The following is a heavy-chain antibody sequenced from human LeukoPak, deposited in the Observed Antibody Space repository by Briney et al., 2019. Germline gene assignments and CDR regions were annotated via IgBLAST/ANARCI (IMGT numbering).Heavy chain of an antibody. CDR3: ATMNKGSGWSFDY. D-gene: IGHD6-19*01. Sequence: GESLKISCKGSGYSFTSYWIGWVRQMPGKGLEWMGIIYPGDSDTRYSPSFQGQVTISADKYISTAYLQWSSLKASDTAMYYCATMNKGSGWSFDYWGQGTLVTVSS. J-gene: IGHJ4*02. CDR1: GYSFTSYW. CDR2: IYPGDSDT. V-gene: IGHV5-51*01.